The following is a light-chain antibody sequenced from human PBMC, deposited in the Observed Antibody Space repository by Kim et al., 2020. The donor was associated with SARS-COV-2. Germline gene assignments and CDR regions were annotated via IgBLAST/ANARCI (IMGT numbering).Light chain of an antibody. J-gene: IGLJ3*02. V-gene: IGLV3-21*04. CDR2: YDS. CDR3: QVWDSSSGNWV. Sequence: APGKTAGITCGGNNIGSKSVHWYQQKPGQAPVLVIYYDSDRPSGIPERFSGSNSGNTATLTISRVEAGDEADYYCQVWDSSSGNWVFGGGTKLTVL. CDR1: NIGSKS.